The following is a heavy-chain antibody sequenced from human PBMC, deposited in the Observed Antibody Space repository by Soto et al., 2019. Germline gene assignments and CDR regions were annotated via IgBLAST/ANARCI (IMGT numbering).Heavy chain of an antibody. J-gene: IGHJ4*02. CDR2: IKSKTDGGTT. D-gene: IGHD4-4*01. Sequence: EVQLVESGGGLVKPGGSLRLSCAASGFTFSNAWMSWVRQAPGKGLEWVGRIKSKTDGGTTDYAAPVKGRSTISRDDSKNTLYLQMNSLKTEDTAVYYCTTPTPQMTTVTTFDYWGQGTLVTVSS. CDR3: TTPTPQMTTVTTFDY. CDR1: GFTFSNAW. V-gene: IGHV3-15*01.